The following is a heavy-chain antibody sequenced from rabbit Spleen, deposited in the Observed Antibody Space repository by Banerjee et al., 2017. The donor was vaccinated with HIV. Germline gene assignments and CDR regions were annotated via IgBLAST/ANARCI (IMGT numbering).Heavy chain of an antibody. D-gene: IGHD4-1*01. J-gene: IGHJ4*01. Sequence: QSLEESGGDLVKPGASLTLTCKASGIDFSDYSYIYWVRQAPGKGLEWIGCIYGASSGTTYYARWAKGRFTISKASSTTVTLQLNSLTAADTATYFCARDGSARGADLDLWGPGTLVTVS. CDR2: IYGASSGTT. CDR1: GIDFSDYSY. V-gene: IGHV1S40*01. CDR3: ARDGSARGADLDL.